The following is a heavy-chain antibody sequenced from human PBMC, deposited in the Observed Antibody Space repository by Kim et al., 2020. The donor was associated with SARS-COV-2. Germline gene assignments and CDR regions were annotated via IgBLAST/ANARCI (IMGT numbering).Heavy chain of an antibody. V-gene: IGHV4-39*01. CDR1: GGSISSSSYY. CDR2: IYYSGST. CDR3: ASWLYDILTGYSTPHGMDV. D-gene: IGHD3-9*01. J-gene: IGHJ6*02. Sequence: SETLSLTCTVSGGSISSSSYYWGWIRQPPGKGLEWIGSIYYSGSTYYNPSLKSRVTISVDTSKNQFSLKLSSVTAADTAVYYCASWLYDILTGYSTPHGMDVWGQGTTVTVSS.